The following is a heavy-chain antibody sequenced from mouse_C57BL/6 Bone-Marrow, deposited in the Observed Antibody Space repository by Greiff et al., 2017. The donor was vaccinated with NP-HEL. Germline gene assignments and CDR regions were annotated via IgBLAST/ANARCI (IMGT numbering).Heavy chain of an antibody. V-gene: IGHV1-54*01. CDR1: GYAFTNYL. J-gene: IGHJ3*01. CDR3: AREDDGPFAY. CDR2: INPGSGGT. Sequence: VKLMESGAELVRPGTSVKVSCKASGYAFTNYLIEWVKQRPGQGLEWIGVINPGSGGTNYNEKFKGKATLTADKSSSTAYMQLSSLTSEDSAVYFCAREDDGPFAYWGQGTLVTVSA. D-gene: IGHD2-3*01.